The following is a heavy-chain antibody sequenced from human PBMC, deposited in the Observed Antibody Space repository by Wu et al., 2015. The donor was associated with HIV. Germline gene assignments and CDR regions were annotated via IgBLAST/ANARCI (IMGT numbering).Heavy chain of an antibody. CDR3: ARDRDCSSTSCYAGYYYYGMDV. J-gene: IGHJ6*02. D-gene: IGHD2-2*01. CDR2: INPNSGGT. V-gene: IGHV1-2*02. Sequence: QVQLVQSGAEVKKPGASVKVSCKASGYTFTGYYVHWVRQAPGQGLEWMGWINPNSGGTNYAQKFQGRVTMTRDTSISTAYMELSRLRSDDTAVYYCARDRDCSSTSCYAGYYYYGMDVWGQGTTVTVSS. CDR1: GYTFTGYY.